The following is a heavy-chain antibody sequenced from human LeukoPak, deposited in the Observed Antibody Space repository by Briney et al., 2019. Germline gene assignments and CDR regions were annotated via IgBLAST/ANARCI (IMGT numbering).Heavy chain of an antibody. Sequence: GGSLRLSCAASGFTFDDYAMHWVRQAPGKGLEWVSGISWNSGSIGYADSVKGRFTISRDNAKNSLYLQMNSLRAEDTALYYCAKDMGGYCSSTSCYTFDYWGQGTLVTVSS. CDR2: ISWNSGSI. D-gene: IGHD2-2*02. CDR3: AKDMGGYCSSTSCYTFDY. CDR1: GFTFDDYA. J-gene: IGHJ4*02. V-gene: IGHV3-9*01.